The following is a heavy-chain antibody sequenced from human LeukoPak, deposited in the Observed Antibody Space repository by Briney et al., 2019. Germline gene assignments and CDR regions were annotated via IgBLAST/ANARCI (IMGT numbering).Heavy chain of an antibody. CDR1: GGSIGSYY. J-gene: IGHJ4*02. Sequence: SETLSLTCTVSGGSIGSYYWSWIRRPPGKGLEWSGYIYYSGSTDYNPSLKSRVTISVDTSKNQFSLKLSSVTAADTAVYYCARRVSGSLYYFDYWGQGTLVTVSS. D-gene: IGHD3-10*01. V-gene: IGHV4-59*08. CDR3: ARRVSGSLYYFDY. CDR2: IYYSGST.